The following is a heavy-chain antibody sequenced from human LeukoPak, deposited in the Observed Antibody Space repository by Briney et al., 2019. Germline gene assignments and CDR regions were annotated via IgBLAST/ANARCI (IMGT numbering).Heavy chain of an antibody. CDR1: GGSISNYY. J-gene: IGHJ6*02. Sequence: SESLSLTCTVSGGSISNYYWSWIRQSPGKGLEWSGYIYYSGTTNSNPSLKSRVTISVDTSKNQFSLQLRSVTAADTAVYYCAREDPQTTVPEGMDVWGQGTTVIVSS. CDR2: IYYSGTT. CDR3: AREDPQTTVPEGMDV. V-gene: IGHV4-59*01. D-gene: IGHD4-17*01.